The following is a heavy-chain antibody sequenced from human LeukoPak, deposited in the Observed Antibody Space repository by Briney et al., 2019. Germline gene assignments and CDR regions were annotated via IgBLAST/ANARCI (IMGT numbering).Heavy chain of an antibody. D-gene: IGHD1-1*01. CDR3: ARTIQLERFDYYYYMDV. Sequence: SETLSLTCTVSGGSISSSSYYWGWIRQPPGKGLEWIGSIYYSGSTYYNPSLKSRVTISVDTSKNQFSLKLSSVTAADTAVYYCARTIQLERFDYYYYMDVWGKGTTVTVSS. CDR1: GGSISSSSYY. V-gene: IGHV4-39*07. J-gene: IGHJ6*03. CDR2: IYYSGST.